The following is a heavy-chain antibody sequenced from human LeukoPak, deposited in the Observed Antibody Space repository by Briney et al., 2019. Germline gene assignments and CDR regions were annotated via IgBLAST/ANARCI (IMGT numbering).Heavy chain of an antibody. CDR1: GFTFSSYA. CDR2: ISGSGGST. V-gene: IGHV3-23*01. D-gene: IGHD3-10*01. CDR3: AKDGPHYYGSGSFYNNYYGMDV. J-gene: IGHJ6*02. Sequence: QPGGSLRLSCAASGFTFSSYAMSWVRQAPGKGLEWVSAISGSGGSTYYADSVKGRFTISRDNSKNTLYLQMNSLRAEDTAVYYCAKDGPHYYGSGSFYNNYYGMDVWGQGTTVTVSS.